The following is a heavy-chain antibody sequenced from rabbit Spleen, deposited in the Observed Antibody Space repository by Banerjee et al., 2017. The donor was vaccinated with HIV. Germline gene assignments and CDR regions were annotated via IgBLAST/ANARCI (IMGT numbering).Heavy chain of an antibody. D-gene: IGHD7-1*01. CDR1: GFDFSSNA. CDR2: ISTGDGST. J-gene: IGHJ4*01. Sequence: QEQLEESGGDLVKPEGSLTLTCKASGFDFSSNAMCWVRQAPGKRPEWIACISTGDGSTDYASWAKGRFTISKTSSTTVTLQMTSLTAADTATYFCARGDWVGWGYGTPLNLWGPGTLVTVS. V-gene: IGHV1S47*01. CDR3: ARGDWVGWGYGTPLNL.